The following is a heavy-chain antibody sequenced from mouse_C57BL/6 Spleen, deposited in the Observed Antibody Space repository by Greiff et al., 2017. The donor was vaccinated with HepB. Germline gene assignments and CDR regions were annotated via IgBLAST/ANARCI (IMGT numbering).Heavy chain of an antibody. V-gene: IGHV1-50*01. CDR1: GYTFTSYW. J-gene: IGHJ2*01. CDR3: ARGPDRRFDY. Sequence: VQLQQPGAELVKPGASVKLSCKASGYTFTSYWMQWVKQRPGQGLEWIGEIDPSDSYTNYNQKFKGKATLTVDTSSSTAYMQLSSLTSEDSAVYYCARGPDRRFDYWGQGTTLTVSS. CDR2: IDPSDSYT.